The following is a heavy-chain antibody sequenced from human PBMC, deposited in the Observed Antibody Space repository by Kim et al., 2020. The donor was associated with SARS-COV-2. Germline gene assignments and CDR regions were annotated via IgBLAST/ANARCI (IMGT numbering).Heavy chain of an antibody. Sequence: GGSLRLSCAASGFTFSGFAMHWVRQAPGKGLEWVGRIRSKGNSYSTAYAASVKGRFTISRDDSKNTAYLQMKSLKTEDTAVYYCTRAGYRGSNSCFDGQALDPWGQGTLVTVSS. J-gene: IGHJ5*02. V-gene: IGHV3-73*01. CDR2: IRSKGNSYST. CDR1: GFTFSGFA. D-gene: IGHD2-2*01. CDR3: TRAGYRGSNSCFDGQALDP.